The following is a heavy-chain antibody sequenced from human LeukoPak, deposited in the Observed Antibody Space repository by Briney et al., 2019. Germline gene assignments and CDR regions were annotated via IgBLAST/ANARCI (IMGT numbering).Heavy chain of an antibody. CDR3: ARDKVWYSSSWYLDY. CDR2: INPSGGST. V-gene: IGHV1-46*01. Sequence: ASVKVSCKASGYTFTSYYMHWVRQAPGQGLEWMGIINPSGGSTSYAQKFQGRDTMTRDTSTSTVYMELSSLRSEDTAVYYCARDKVWYSSSWYLDYWGQGTLVTVSS. D-gene: IGHD6-13*01. J-gene: IGHJ4*02. CDR1: GYTFTSYY.